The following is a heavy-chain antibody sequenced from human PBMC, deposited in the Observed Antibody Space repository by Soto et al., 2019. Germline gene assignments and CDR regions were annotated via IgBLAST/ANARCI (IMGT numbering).Heavy chain of an antibody. D-gene: IGHD4-17*01. CDR3: AIMTTVTTYAFDI. CDR2: INAGNGNT. CDR1: GSTFSTYA. V-gene: IGHV1-3*01. Sequence: ASVKVSCKTSGSTFSTYAIHSVRQSPGQRLKRMGGINAGNGNTKYSQRFQDRVTITRDTSASTAYMEVSSLRSEDTAVYYCAIMTTVTTYAFDIWGQGTMVTVSS. J-gene: IGHJ3*02.